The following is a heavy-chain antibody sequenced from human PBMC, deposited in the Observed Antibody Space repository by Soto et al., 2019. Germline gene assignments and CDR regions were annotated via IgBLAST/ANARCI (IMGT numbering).Heavy chain of an antibody. D-gene: IGHD5-12*01. CDR2: IHYNGNT. CDR1: GGSISSGAYS. V-gene: IGHV4-61*08. J-gene: IGHJ4*02. Sequence: SETLSLTCAVSGGSISSGAYSWSWVRQPPGKGLEWIGNIHYNGNTKYNPSLKSRVTMSVDTSKNQFSLKLISVTAADTAKYFCAREGNLGRWLQPLDFWGQGTLVTVSS. CDR3: AREGNLGRWLQPLDF.